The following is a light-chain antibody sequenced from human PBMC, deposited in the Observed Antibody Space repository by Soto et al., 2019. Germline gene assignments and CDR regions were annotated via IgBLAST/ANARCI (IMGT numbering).Light chain of an antibody. CDR3: HQRKSWPRT. J-gene: IGKJ1*01. V-gene: IGKV3-11*01. Sequence: EIVMTQSPATLSVSPGERATLSCRASQTVSNKLAWYQHKPGQAPRLLIYDTSNRATGIPARFSGSGSGTDFTLTISRLEPEDFAVYYCHQRKSWPRTFGQGTKVDIK. CDR1: QTVSNK. CDR2: DTS.